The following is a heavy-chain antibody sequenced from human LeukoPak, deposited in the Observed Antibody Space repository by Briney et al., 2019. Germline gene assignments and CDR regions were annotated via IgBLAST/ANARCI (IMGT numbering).Heavy chain of an antibody. CDR3: AKDGAGVPAARYYFDY. J-gene: IGHJ4*02. Sequence: PGGSLRLSCAPSGFTLCSYVVHGLRQAPAKGLGWVAVISYDGSKKDYADSVKGRFTISRDNSKNTLYLQMNSLPAEATALYYCAKDGAGVPAARYYFDYWGQGTLVIVSS. CDR1: GFTLCSYV. CDR2: ISYDGSKK. D-gene: IGHD2-2*01. V-gene: IGHV3-30*18.